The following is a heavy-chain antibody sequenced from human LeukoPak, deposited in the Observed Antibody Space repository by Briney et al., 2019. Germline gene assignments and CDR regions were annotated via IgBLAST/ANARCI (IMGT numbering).Heavy chain of an antibody. CDR2: IYYSGGT. CDR3: ARSGECSGGSCIRDFDY. CDR1: GGSISSYY. D-gene: IGHD2-15*01. J-gene: IGHJ4*02. V-gene: IGHV4-59*01. Sequence: SETLSLTCTVSGGSISSYYWSWIRQPPGKGLEWIGYIYYSGGTNYNPSLKSRVTISVDTSKNRFSLKLSSVTAADTAVYYCARSGECSGGSCIRDFDYWGQGTLVTVSS.